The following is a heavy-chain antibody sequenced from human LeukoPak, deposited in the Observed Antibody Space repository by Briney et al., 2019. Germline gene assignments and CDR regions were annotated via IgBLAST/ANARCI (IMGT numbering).Heavy chain of an antibody. J-gene: IGHJ3*02. CDR3: ARVAFCSTTSCSDAFDI. V-gene: IGHV1-18*01. CDR2: ISVNNGDT. D-gene: IGHD2-2*01. Sequence: ASVKVSCKASGYTFMSNGISWVRQAPGQGLEWMGWISVNNGDTNYAQKVQGRVTMTTDTSTSTAYMELRSLRSDDTAMYYCARVAFCSTTSCSDAFDIWGQGTRVTVSS. CDR1: GYTFMSNG.